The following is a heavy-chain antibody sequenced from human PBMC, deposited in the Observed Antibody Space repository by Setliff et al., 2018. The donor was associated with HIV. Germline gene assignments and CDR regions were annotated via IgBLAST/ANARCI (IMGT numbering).Heavy chain of an antibody. CDR3: VRVDYGDYDFDY. Sequence: SETLSLTCTVSGHSITSDYQWGWIRQPPGKGLEWIGSIYHSGSTNYNPSLKSRVTISVDTTKSQISLKLISVTAADTAVFYCVRVDYGDYDFDYWGQGTLVTVSS. D-gene: IGHD4-17*01. V-gene: IGHV4-38-2*02. CDR2: IYHSGST. J-gene: IGHJ4*02. CDR1: GHSITSDYQ.